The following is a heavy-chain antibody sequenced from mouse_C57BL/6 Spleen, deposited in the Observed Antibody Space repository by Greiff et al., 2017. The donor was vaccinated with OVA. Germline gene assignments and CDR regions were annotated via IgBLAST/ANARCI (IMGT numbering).Heavy chain of an antibody. J-gene: IGHJ3*01. V-gene: IGHV1-22*01. CDR2: INPNNGGT. CDR1: GYTFTDYN. Sequence: EVKLVESGPELVKPGASVKMSCKASGYTFTDYNMHWVKQSHGKSLEWIGYINPNNGGTSYNQKFKGKATLTVNKSSSTAYMELRSLTSEDSAVYYCARGTGTGSWFADWGQGTLVTVSA. D-gene: IGHD4-1*01. CDR3: ARGTGTGSWFAD.